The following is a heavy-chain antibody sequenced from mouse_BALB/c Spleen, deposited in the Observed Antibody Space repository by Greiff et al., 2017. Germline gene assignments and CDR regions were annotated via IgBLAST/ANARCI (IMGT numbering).Heavy chain of an antibody. D-gene: IGHD2-1*01. J-gene: IGHJ3*01. CDR2: ISSGSSTI. CDR3: GRGGLTT. V-gene: IGHV5-17*02. Sequence: EVQLVESGGGLVQPGGSRKLSCAASGFTFSSFGMHWVRQAPEKGLEWVAYISSGSSTIYYADTVKGRFTISRDNPKNTLFLQMTSLRSEDTAMYCCGRGGLTTWGQGTLVTVSA. CDR1: GFTFSSFG.